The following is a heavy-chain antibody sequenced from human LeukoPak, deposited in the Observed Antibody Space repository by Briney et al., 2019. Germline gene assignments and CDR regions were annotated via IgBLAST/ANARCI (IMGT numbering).Heavy chain of an antibody. CDR2: INHSGST. V-gene: IGHV4-34*01. J-gene: IGHJ5*02. CDR1: GGSFSGYY. D-gene: IGHD3-3*01. CDR3: ARGSPSRITIFGVVISWFDP. Sequence: SETLSLTCAVYGGSFSGYYWSWIRQPPGKGLEWIGEINHSGSTNYNPSLKRRVTISVDTSKNQFSLKLSSVTAADTAVYYCARGSPSRITIFGVVISWFDPWGQGTLVTVSS.